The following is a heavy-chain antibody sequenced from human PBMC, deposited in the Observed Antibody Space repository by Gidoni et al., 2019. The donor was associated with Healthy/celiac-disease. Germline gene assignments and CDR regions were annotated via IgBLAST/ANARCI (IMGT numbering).Heavy chain of an antibody. J-gene: IGHJ4*02. CDR1: GVTFSSDG. Sequence: QVQLVEAGGGVVQPGRALRLSRAASGVTFSSDGMHWVRQAPGKVLEWVAFISYDGSNKYYADSVKGLFTISRDNSKNTLYLQMSSLRAEDTAVYYCAKAGPGSSGYFDYWGQGTLVTVSS. CDR2: ISYDGSNK. CDR3: AKAGPGSSGYFDY. V-gene: IGHV3-30*18. D-gene: IGHD3-22*01.